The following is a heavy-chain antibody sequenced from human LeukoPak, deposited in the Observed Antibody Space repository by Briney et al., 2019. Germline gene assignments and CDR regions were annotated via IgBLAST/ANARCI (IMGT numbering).Heavy chain of an antibody. Sequence: ASVRVSCKPSGYSFTRNGISWVRQAPGQGLEWMAWISANSGNTNYAQNFQDRVTLTTDTSTSTAYTELRSLRSDDTAVYYCARDVNYAFDYWGQGTLVTVSS. CDR3: ARDVNYAFDY. J-gene: IGHJ4*02. D-gene: IGHD3-16*01. CDR2: ISANSGNT. CDR1: GYSFTRNG. V-gene: IGHV1-18*01.